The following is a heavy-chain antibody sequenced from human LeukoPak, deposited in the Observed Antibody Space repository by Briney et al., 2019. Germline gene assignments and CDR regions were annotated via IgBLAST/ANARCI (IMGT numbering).Heavy chain of an antibody. CDR3: ARTAGSDWFDP. J-gene: IGHJ5*02. V-gene: IGHV4-59*08. Sequence: SETLSLTCTVSGGSISSYYWSWIRLPPGNGLEWIGYIYYSGSTNYNPALKRRVTISVDASKNRFALKLSSVTAADTAVYYCARTAGSDWFDPWGQGTLVTVSS. D-gene: IGHD6-25*01. CDR2: IYYSGST. CDR1: GGSISSYY.